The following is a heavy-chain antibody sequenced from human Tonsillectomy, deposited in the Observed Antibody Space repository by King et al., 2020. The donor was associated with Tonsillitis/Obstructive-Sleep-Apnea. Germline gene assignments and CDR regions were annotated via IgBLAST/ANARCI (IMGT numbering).Heavy chain of an antibody. J-gene: IGHJ6*04. CDR3: AGGWRXAXXXGXXXXXXYXDX. CDR1: GVSISSYY. Sequence: VQLQESGPGLVKPXETLSLTCTVSGVSISSYYWSWIRQPPGKGLEWIGHIYYSGGTNYNPSLKSRVTXLVDTSKSQYSXKLSAVTAADTAVYHCAGGWRXAXXXGXXXXXXYXDXWXXXXTVTVXS. CDR2: IYYSGGT. D-gene: IGHD6-13*01. V-gene: IGHV4-59*01.